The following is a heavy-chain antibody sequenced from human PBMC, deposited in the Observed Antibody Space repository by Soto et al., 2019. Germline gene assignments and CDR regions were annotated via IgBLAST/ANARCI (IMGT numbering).Heavy chain of an antibody. CDR1: GFSFSSFG. CDR3: AKPYYYDSRAYYYFDH. D-gene: IGHD3-22*01. CDR2: LSYDGGNK. Sequence: GGSLRLSCAASGFSFSSFGMHWVRQAPGKGLEWVAILSYDGGNKYYADSVKGRFTISRDNSKNTLYLQMNNLRAEDTAVYYCAKPYYYDSRAYYYFDHWGQGTLVTVSS. V-gene: IGHV3-30*18. J-gene: IGHJ4*02.